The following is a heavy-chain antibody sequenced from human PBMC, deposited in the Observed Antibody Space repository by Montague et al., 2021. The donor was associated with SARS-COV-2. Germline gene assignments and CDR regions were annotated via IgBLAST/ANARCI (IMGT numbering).Heavy chain of an antibody. V-gene: IGHV4-34*01. CDR1: GGSFSGYH. CDR3: ARGFDY. Sequence: SETLSLTCGVYGGSFSGYHWSWIRQPPGEGLEWIGEINQSGNTNYNPSLKSRVTISVDTSKNQFSLKLSSVTAADTAVYYCARGFDYWGQGTLVTVSS. CDR2: INQSGNT. J-gene: IGHJ4*02.